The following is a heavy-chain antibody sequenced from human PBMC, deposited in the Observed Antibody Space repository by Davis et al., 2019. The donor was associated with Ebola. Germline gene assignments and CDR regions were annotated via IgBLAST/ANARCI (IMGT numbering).Heavy chain of an antibody. CDR2: ISASGADI. CDR1: GFTFSNYA. Sequence: PGGSLRLSCAASGFTFSNYAMSWVRQAPGGGLEWVSGISASGADIKYADSVRGRFSISRDDSKNTLYLQLDSLGAEDTAVFYCAEGGTNNFLGANWGQGTLVTVSS. V-gene: IGHV3-23*01. CDR3: AEGGTNNFLGAN. D-gene: IGHD2-8*01. J-gene: IGHJ4*02.